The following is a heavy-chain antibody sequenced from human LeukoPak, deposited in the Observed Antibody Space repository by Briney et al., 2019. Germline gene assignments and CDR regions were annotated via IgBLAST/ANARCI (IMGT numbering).Heavy chain of an antibody. CDR2: ISYDGSNK. J-gene: IGHJ4*02. V-gene: IGHV3-30*18. CDR3: AKDHYGDFFGFDY. Sequence: PAESLTLSCAASGFFFSNCVMHWVRQAPGQGQEWVAVISYDGSNKNYAAYVKGRFTITRDNSKNTLYLQMNSLRAEDTAVYYCAKDHYGDFFGFDYWGQGTLVTVSS. D-gene: IGHD4-17*01. CDR1: GFFFSNCV.